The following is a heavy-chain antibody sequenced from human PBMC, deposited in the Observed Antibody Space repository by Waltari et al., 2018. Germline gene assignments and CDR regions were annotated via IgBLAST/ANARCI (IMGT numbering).Heavy chain of an antibody. CDR3: ARDAAVCSGGSCYFNYYYGMDV. CDR1: GFTFSSYA. Sequence: QVQLVESGGGVVQPGRSLRLSCAASGFTFSSYAMHWVRQAPGKGIEWVAVISYDGSNKYYADSVKGRFTISRDNSKNTLYLQMNSLRAEDTAVYYCARDAAVCSGGSCYFNYYYGMDVWGQGTTVTVSS. J-gene: IGHJ6*02. D-gene: IGHD2-15*01. V-gene: IGHV3-30*01. CDR2: ISYDGSNK.